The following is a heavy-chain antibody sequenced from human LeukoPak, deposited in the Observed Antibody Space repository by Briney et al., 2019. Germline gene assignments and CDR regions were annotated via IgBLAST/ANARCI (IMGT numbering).Heavy chain of an antibody. CDR2: ISGSGGST. CDR1: GFTFSSYA. CDR3: AKYREGLVAGLKDY. Sequence: GGSLRLSCAASGFTFSSYAMSWVRQAPGKGLEWVSAISGSGGSTYYADSVKGRFAISRDNSKNTLYLQMNSVRAEDTAGYYCAKYREGLVAGLKDYWGQGTLVTVSS. D-gene: IGHD2-15*01. J-gene: IGHJ4*02. V-gene: IGHV3-23*01.